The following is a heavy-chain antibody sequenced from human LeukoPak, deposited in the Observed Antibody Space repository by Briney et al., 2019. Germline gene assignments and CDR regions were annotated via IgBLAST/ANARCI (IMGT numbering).Heavy chain of an antibody. CDR1: GFTFSSYG. CDR3: ARGDYCSASSCLMDV. CDR2: ISYDGSNR. V-gene: IGHV3-30*03. J-gene: IGHJ6*02. Sequence: GGSLRLSCAASGFTFSSYGMHWVRQAPGKGLEWVAVISYDGSNRYYADSVKGRFTISGDNAKNSVYLQMNSLRDEDTAVYYCARGDYCSASSCLMDVWGQGTTVTVSS. D-gene: IGHD2-15*01.